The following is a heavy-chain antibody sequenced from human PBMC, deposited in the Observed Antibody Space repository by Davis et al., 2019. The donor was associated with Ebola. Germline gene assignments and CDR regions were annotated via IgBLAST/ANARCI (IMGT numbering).Heavy chain of an antibody. D-gene: IGHD3-10*01. CDR1: EFTFRSYW. CDR3: AREKRLRGVIFDY. CDR2: IDTAGGMT. J-gene: IGHJ4*02. Sequence: GESLKISCVASEFTFRSYWFHWVRQAPGKGLEWVSRIDTAGGMTNYADSVRGRFTISRDNAKNTLFLQMNSLRADDTAVYYCAREKRLRGVIFDYWGQGTLVTVSS. V-gene: IGHV3-74*01.